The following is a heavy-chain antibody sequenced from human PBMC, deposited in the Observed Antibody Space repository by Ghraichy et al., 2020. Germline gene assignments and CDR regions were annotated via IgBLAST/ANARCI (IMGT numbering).Heavy chain of an antibody. V-gene: IGHV3-23*01. J-gene: IGHJ6*02. D-gene: IGHD4-11*01. CDR2: ISGSGGST. CDR3: AKDAPHDYSFYYYYGMDV. CDR1: GFTFSSYA. Sequence: GGSLRLSCAASGFTFSSYAMSWVRQAPGKGLEWVSAISGSGGSTYYADSVKGRFTISRDNSKNTLYLQMNSLRAEDTAVYYCAKDAPHDYSFYYYYGMDVWGQGTTVTVSS.